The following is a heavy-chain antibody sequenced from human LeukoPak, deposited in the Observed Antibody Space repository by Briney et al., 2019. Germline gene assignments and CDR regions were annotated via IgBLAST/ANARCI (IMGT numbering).Heavy chain of an antibody. V-gene: IGHV3-23*01. CDR1: GFTFSSYA. Sequence: GGSLRLSCAASGFTFSSYAMSWVRQAPGKGLEWVSAISGSGGSTYYADSVEGRFTISRDNSKNTLYLQMNSLRAEDTAVYYCAKFRTVTTFFDYFDYWGQGTLVTVSS. J-gene: IGHJ4*02. CDR3: AKFRTVTTFFDYFDY. D-gene: IGHD4-17*01. CDR2: ISGSGGST.